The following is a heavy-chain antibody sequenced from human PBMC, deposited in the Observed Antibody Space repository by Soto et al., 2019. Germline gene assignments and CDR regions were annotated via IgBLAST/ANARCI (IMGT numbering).Heavy chain of an antibody. CDR3: ASDGGEY. V-gene: IGHV3-74*01. CDR1: GFTFSSYW. Sequence: EAQLVESGGGLVHPGGSLRLSCAASGFTFSSYWMHWVRQAPGKGLVWVSSINSDGSTTNYADSVKGRFTISRDNAKNTLYMQMIILRAEDTAVYYGASDGGEYWGQGTLVAVSS. D-gene: IGHD2-15*01. CDR2: INSDGSTT. J-gene: IGHJ4*02.